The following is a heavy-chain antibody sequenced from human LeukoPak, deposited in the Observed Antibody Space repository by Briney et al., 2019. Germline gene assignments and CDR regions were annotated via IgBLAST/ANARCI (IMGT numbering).Heavy chain of an antibody. CDR3: ARAVSYYYDSSGYYSRKYYFDY. V-gene: IGHV4-34*01. CDR1: GGSFSGYY. Sequence: PSETLSLTCAVYGGSFSGYYWSWIRQPSGKGLEWIGEINHSGSTNYNPSLKSRVTISVDTSKNQFSLKLSSVTAADTAVYYCARAVSYYYDSSGYYSRKYYFDYCGQGTLVTVSS. D-gene: IGHD3-22*01. J-gene: IGHJ4*02. CDR2: INHSGST.